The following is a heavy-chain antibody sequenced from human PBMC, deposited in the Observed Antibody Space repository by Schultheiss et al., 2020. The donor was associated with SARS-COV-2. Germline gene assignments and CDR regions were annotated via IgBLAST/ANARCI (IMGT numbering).Heavy chain of an antibody. CDR3: ARDQELSI. Sequence: SVKVSCKASGGTFSSYAISWVRQAPGQGLEWMGGIIPIFGTANYAQKFQGRVTMTRDTSTSTVYMELSSLRSEDTAVYYCARDQELSIWGQGTLVTVSS. CDR1: GGTFSSYA. J-gene: IGHJ4*02. D-gene: IGHD3-16*02. V-gene: IGHV1-69*05. CDR2: IIPIFGTA.